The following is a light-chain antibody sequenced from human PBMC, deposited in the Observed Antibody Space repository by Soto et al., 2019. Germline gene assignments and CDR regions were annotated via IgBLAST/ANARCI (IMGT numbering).Light chain of an antibody. J-gene: IGLJ1*01. CDR1: SSYVGGYDF. CDR2: EVS. Sequence: QSVLTQPASLAGAPGQAITIACAGTSSYVGGYDFVSWYQHHPVRAPNLLIYEVSGRPSGVSYRFSGSKSGHTASLIISGLQAEAEDYYYCSSYGSSGTSVFGTGPKVTVL. V-gene: IGLV2-14*01. CDR3: SSYGSSGTSV.